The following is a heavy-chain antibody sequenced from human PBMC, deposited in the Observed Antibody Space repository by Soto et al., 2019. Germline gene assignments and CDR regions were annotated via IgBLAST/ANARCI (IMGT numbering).Heavy chain of an antibody. CDR3: ARDQYYDFWSGYYRAYGMDV. Sequence: GGSLRLSCAASGFTFSSYNMNWVRQAPGKGLEGVSSISSSSSYIYYADSVKGRFTISRDNAKNALYLQMNSLRVEDTAVYYCARDQYYDFWSGYYRAYGMDVWGQGTTVTVSS. CDR2: ISSSSSYI. J-gene: IGHJ6*02. D-gene: IGHD3-3*01. CDR1: GFTFSSYN. V-gene: IGHV3-21*01.